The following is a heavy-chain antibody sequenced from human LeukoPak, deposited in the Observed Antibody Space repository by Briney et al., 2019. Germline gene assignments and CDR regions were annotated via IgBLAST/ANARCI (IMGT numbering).Heavy chain of an antibody. D-gene: IGHD3-16*01. Sequence: PGGSLRLSCAASGFTFSSYSMNWVRQAPGKGLEWVSYISSSSSTIYYADFVKGRFTISRDNAKNSLYLQMNSLRAEDTAVYYCARDWVMDVWGKGTTVTVSS. CDR1: GFTFSSYS. CDR2: ISSSSSTI. J-gene: IGHJ6*03. CDR3: ARDWVMDV. V-gene: IGHV3-48*01.